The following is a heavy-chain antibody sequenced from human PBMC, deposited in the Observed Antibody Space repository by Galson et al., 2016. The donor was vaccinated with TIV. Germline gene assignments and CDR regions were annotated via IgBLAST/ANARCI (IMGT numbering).Heavy chain of an antibody. Sequence: SVKVSCKASGGTFTSYTFSWVRQAPGQGLEWMGRIIPIIKTVDYTQKLQGRVTITADQFTSTTYMELSSLTSEDTAVYSCATEGDTGYHVRSHAFHIWGQGTMVTVSS. D-gene: IGHD5-12*01. J-gene: IGHJ3*02. CDR1: GGTFTSYT. CDR2: IIPIIKTV. V-gene: IGHV1-69*08. CDR3: ATEGDTGYHVRSHAFHI.